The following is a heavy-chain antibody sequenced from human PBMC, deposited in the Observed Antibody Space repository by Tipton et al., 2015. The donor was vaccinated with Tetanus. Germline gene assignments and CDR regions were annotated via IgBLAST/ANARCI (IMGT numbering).Heavy chain of an antibody. J-gene: IGHJ3*01. D-gene: IGHD5-24*01. V-gene: IGHV4-34*01. Sequence: TLSLTCTVSGDSITSFYWSWIRQPPGKGLEWIGEISRSGSSSYSPSLKSRVTISVDTSKNQFSLRLRSVAAADTAVYYCARGGRDAYNNPLGAFDVWGRGTTVTVSS. CDR1: GDSITSFY. CDR3: ARGGRDAYNNPLGAFDV. CDR2: ISRSGSS.